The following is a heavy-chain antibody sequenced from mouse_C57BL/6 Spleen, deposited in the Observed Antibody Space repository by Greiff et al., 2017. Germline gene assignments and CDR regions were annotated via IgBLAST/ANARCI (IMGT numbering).Heavy chain of an antibody. V-gene: IGHV3-6*01. CDR1: GYSITSGYY. J-gene: IGHJ2*01. Sequence: EVQLQESGPGLVKPSQSLSLTCSVTGYSITSGYYWNWIRQFPGNKLEWMGYISYDGSNNYNPSLKNRISITRDTSKNQFFLKLTSVTTEDTATYYCARGGSSGSDFDYWGQGTTLTVSS. CDR2: ISYDGSN. CDR3: ARGGSSGSDFDY. D-gene: IGHD3-2*02.